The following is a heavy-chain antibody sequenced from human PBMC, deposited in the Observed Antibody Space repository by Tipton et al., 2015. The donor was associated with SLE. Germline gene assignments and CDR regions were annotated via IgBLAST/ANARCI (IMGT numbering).Heavy chain of an antibody. V-gene: IGHV4-34*01. D-gene: IGHD2-8*01. CDR2: INHSGST. Sequence: TLSLTCAVYGGSFSDYSWSWIRQPPGKGLEWIGEINHSGSTNYNPSLKSRVTISIDTSKNQFSLRLSLVTAADTAVYYCAGDCTTGVCYTPSFDYWGQGTLVPVSP. CDR3: AGDCTTGVCYTPSFDY. CDR1: GGSFSDYS. J-gene: IGHJ4*02.